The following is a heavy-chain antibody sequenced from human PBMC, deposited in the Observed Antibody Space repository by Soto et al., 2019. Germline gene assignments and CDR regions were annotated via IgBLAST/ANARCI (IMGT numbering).Heavy chain of an antibody. CDR2: IYHSGST. CDR3: ARDCYGMDV. V-gene: IGHV4-30-2*01. Sequence: SETLSLTCAVSGGSISSGGYSWSWIRQPPGKGLEWIGYIYHSGSTYYNPSLRSRVTISVDRSKNQFSLKLSSVTAADTAVYYCARDCYGMDVWGQGTTVTVSS. CDR1: GGSISSGGYS. J-gene: IGHJ6*02.